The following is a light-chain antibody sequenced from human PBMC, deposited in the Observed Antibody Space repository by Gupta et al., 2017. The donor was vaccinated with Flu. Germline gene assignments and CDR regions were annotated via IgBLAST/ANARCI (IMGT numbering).Light chain of an antibody. CDR1: QDIGIW. CDR3: QQGNSFFLT. Sequence: EIQITQAPSSLSASVGDRVTITCRASQDIGIWLSWYQQKAGKAPRLLIYGASTLQNGIPSRFSGSGSGTDFSLTINGLQAEDFATYYCQQGNSFFLTFGPGTTVDIK. J-gene: IGKJ3*01. V-gene: IGKV1-12*01. CDR2: GAS.